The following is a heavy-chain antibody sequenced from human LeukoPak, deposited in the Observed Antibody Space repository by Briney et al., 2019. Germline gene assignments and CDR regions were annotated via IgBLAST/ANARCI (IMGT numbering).Heavy chain of an antibody. CDR1: DGSLSGYW. CDR2: ISHSGST. V-gene: IGHV4-34*01. J-gene: IGHJ4*02. D-gene: IGHD3-16*01. Sequence: SETLSLTCAVYDGSLSGYWWSWIRQSPGKGLEWIGEISHSGSTNYNPSFKSRVTMSGDTSNKQVSLKMTSVTAADTAVYFCARGRDYIWGMSGYWGQGTQVIVSS. CDR3: ARGRDYIWGMSGY.